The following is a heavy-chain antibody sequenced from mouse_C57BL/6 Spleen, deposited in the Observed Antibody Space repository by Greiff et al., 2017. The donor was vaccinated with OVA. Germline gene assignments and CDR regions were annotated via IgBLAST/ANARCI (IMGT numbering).Heavy chain of an antibody. CDR1: GYTFTSSW. CDR2: IDPSDSYT. Sequence: QVQLQQPGAELVKPGASVKLSCKASGYTFTSSWMQWVKQRPGQGLAWIGEIDPSDSYTNYNQKFKGKATLTVDTSSSTAYMQLSSLTSEDSAVYYCARWGLGSYYFDYWGQGTTLTVSS. V-gene: IGHV1-50*01. D-gene: IGHD4-1*01. CDR3: ARWGLGSYYFDY. J-gene: IGHJ2*01.